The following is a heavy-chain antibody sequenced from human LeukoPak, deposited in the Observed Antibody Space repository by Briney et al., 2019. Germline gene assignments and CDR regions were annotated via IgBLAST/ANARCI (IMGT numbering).Heavy chain of an antibody. Sequence: ASVKVSCKGSGYIFPRYGLAWVRQAPGQGLEWMGWISPYNGETKYAQNFQDRLTLTTDTSTSTAYMDLRSLRSDDTAVYYCVRDNLPVGSPENYFDYWGQGTLVTVSS. CDR2: ISPYNGET. CDR3: VRDNLPVGSPENYFDY. CDR1: GYIFPRYG. V-gene: IGHV1-18*01. J-gene: IGHJ4*02. D-gene: IGHD1-26*01.